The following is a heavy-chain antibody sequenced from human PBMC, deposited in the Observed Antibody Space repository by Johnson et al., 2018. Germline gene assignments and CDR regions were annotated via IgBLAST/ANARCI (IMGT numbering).Heavy chain of an antibody. V-gene: IGHV3-11*01. J-gene: IGHJ6*02. CDR1: GFTFSDYY. CDR3: ARDVLIAASRTYYYYYGMDV. D-gene: IGHD6-13*01. Sequence: QVQLVESGGGLVKPGGSLRLSCAASGFTFSDYYMSWIRQAPGKGLEWVSYISSSGSTIYYADSGTGRFTISRDNAKNSLYLQMNSLRAEDTAGYDCARDVLIAASRTYYYYYGMDVWGQGTTVTVSS. CDR2: ISSSGSTI.